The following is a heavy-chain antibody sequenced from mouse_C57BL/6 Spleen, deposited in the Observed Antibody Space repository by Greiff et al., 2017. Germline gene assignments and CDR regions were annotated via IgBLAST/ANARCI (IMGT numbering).Heavy chain of an antibody. D-gene: IGHD1-1*01. CDR3: ITTVVADLDY. CDR1: GYTFTSYW. V-gene: IGHV1-61*01. J-gene: IGHJ2*01. CDR2: IYPSDSET. Sequence: QVQLKQPGAELVRPGSSVKLSCKASGYTFTSYWMDWVKQRPGQGLEWIGNIYPSDSETHYNQKFKDKATLTVDKSSSTAYMQLSSLTSEDSAVYYCITTVVADLDYWGQGTTLTVSS.